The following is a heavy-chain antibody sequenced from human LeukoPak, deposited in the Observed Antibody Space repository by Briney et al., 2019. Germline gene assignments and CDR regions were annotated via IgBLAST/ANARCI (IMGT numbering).Heavy chain of an antibody. J-gene: IGHJ3*02. D-gene: IGHD2-8*01. CDR2: VRFDGSDK. V-gene: IGHV3-30*02. Sequence: GGSLRLSCAASGFNFRSHDMHWVRQAPGKGLEWVTFVRFDGSDKKYADSVKGRFTISRDNSKNTLFLQMISLRDEDTAVYYCAKSLYPDAFDIWGQGTMVTVS. CDR3: AKSLYPDAFDI. CDR1: GFNFRSHD.